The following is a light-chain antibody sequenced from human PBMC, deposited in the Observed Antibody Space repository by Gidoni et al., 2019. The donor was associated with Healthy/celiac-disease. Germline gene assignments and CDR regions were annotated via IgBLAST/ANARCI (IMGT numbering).Light chain of an antibody. V-gene: IGLV3-1*01. Sequence: SYELTQQPSVSVSPGQTASITCSGDNLRDKYACWYQQKPGQSPVLVIYQDSKRPSGIPERFSGSNSGNTSTLTLSGTQAMDEADSYCQAWASSTEDVVFGGGTKLTVL. CDR1: NLRDKY. CDR2: QDS. J-gene: IGLJ2*01. CDR3: QAWASSTEDVV.